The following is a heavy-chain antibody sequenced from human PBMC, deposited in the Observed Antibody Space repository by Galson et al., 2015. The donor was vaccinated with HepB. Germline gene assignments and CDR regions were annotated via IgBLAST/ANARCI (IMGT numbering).Heavy chain of an antibody. CDR3: ARDKGDRWIRENYGMDA. D-gene: IGHD2-2*03. Sequence: SVKVSCKASGYTFSTYGISWVRQAPGQGLEWLGWIRGYNGNTNYAQKFQGRVTMTTDTSTSTGYMALRSLRSDDTAVYYCARDKGDRWIRENYGMDAWGQGSTVIVSS. V-gene: IGHV1-18*01. J-gene: IGHJ6*02. CDR1: GYTFSTYG. CDR2: IRGYNGNT.